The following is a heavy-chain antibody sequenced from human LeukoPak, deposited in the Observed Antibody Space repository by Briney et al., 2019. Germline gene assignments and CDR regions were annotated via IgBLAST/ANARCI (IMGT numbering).Heavy chain of an antibody. CDR2: IYYSGST. Sequence: SETLSLTCTVSGGSISSSSYYWGWIRQPPGKGLEWIGSIYYSGSTYYNPSLKSRVTISVDTSKNQFSLKLSSVTAADTAVYYCARNRIAAAGTRRYFDYWGQGTLVTVSS. J-gene: IGHJ4*02. V-gene: IGHV4-39*07. CDR3: ARNRIAAAGTRRYFDY. D-gene: IGHD6-13*01. CDR1: GGSISSSSYY.